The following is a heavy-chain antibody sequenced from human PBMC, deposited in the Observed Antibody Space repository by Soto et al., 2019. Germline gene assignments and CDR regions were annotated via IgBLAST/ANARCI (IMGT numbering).Heavy chain of an antibody. CDR1: GGSISSYY. J-gene: IGHJ4*02. CDR2: IYYSGST. D-gene: IGHD4-17*01. Sequence: PSETLSLTCTVSGGSISSYYWSWIRQPPGKGLEWIGYIYYSGSTNYNPSLKSRVTISVDTSKNQFSLKLSSVTAADTAVYYCARTSTTVTTEPFDYWGQGTLVTVSS. V-gene: IGHV4-59*01. CDR3: ARTSTTVTTEPFDY.